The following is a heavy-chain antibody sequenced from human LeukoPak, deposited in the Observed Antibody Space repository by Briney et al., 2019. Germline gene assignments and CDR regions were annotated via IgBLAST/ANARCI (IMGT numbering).Heavy chain of an antibody. CDR3: ARIVYSSSTDY. J-gene: IGHJ4*02. CDR2: IYHSGIT. V-gene: IGHV4-38-2*02. Sequence: SETLSLTCTVSGYSIRSGFYWGWIRQPPGKGMEWIGNIYHSGITYSTPSLKSRVTISVDTSKNQFYLKLSSVTAADTAVYYCARIVYSSSTDYWGQGTLVTVSS. D-gene: IGHD6-6*01. CDR1: GYSIRSGFY.